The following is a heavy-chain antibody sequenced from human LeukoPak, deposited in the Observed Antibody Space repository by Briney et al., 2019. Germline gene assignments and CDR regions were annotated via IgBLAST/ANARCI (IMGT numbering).Heavy chain of an antibody. V-gene: IGHV3-23*01. D-gene: IGHD3-10*01. Sequence: GGSLRLSCAASGFTFSSYAMGWVPQAPGKGLDWVSVASGSGSNTYYADSVKGRFTIYRDNSKNTLYLQMNSLRAEDTAICYCAKDYYASGNFYYYMDVWGKGTTVTVSS. CDR1: GFTFSSYA. J-gene: IGHJ6*03. CDR3: AKDYYASGNFYYYMDV. CDR2: ASGSGSNT.